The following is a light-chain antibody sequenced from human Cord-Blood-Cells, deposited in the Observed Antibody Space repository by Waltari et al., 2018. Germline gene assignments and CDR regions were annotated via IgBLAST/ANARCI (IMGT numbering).Light chain of an antibody. CDR3: AAWDDSLNGPV. V-gene: IGLV1-44*01. Sequence: QSVLAQPPSASGTPGQRVTISCSGSSSTTGSNHVTWYQQLPGTAPKLLIYSNKQRPSGVPDRFSGSKSGTAASLAISGLQSEDEADYYCAAWDDSLNGPVFGGGTKLTVL. CDR2: SNK. J-gene: IGLJ3*02. CDR1: SSTTGSNH.